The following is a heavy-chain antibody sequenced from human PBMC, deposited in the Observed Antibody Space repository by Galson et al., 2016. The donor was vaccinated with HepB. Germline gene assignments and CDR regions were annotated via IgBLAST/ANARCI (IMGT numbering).Heavy chain of an antibody. J-gene: IGHJ6*02. Sequence: ETLSLTCSVSGGSIRSNSYYWDWIRQAPGKGLEWIGKIYHSGSTYHNPSLQSRVTISVDTSTNQFSLNLSSVTAADTAIYYCARTYLSDYYADVWGQGTTVTVSS. CDR1: GGSIRSNSYY. CDR3: ARTYLSDYYADV. V-gene: IGHV4-39*01. CDR2: IYHSGST. D-gene: IGHD3-10*01.